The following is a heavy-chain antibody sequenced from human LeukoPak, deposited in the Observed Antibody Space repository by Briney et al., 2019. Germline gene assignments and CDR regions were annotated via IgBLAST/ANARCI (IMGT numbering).Heavy chain of an antibody. V-gene: IGHV4-4*02. CDR2: INHSGST. J-gene: IGHJ4*02. Sequence: PSGTLSLTCGVSGGSISNTNWWTWVRQPPGKGLEWIGEINHSGSTNYNPSLKSRVTISVDTSKNQFSLKLSSVTAADTAVYYCARGYENGSGSYPYYFDYWGQGTLVTVSS. CDR3: ARGYENGSGSYPYYFDY. CDR1: GGSISNTNW. D-gene: IGHD3-10*01.